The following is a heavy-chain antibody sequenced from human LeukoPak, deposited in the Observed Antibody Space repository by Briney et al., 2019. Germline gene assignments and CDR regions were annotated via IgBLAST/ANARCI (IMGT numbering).Heavy chain of an antibody. CDR3: ARRFIRLAAAGRPLDY. Sequence: SETLSLTCAVYGGSFSGYYWSWIRQPPGKGLEWIGEINHSGSTNYNPSLKSRVTISVDTSKNQFSLKLSSVTAADTAVYYCARRFIRLAAAGRPLDYWGQGTLVTVSS. J-gene: IGHJ4*02. D-gene: IGHD6-13*01. CDR2: INHSGST. V-gene: IGHV4-34*01. CDR1: GGSFSGYY.